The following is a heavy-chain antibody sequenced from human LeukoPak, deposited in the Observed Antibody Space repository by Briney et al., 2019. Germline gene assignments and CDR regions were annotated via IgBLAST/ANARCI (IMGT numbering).Heavy chain of an antibody. CDR3: ARGFEYYYGSGSYGTAFDY. J-gene: IGHJ4*02. D-gene: IGHD3-10*01. Sequence: PSETLSLTCTVSGGSISSYYWSWIRQPPGKGLEWIGEINHSGSTNYNPSLKSRVTISVDTSKNQFSLKLSSVTAADTAVYYCARGFEYYYGSGSYGTAFDYWGQGTLVTVSS. V-gene: IGHV4-34*01. CDR1: GGSISSYY. CDR2: INHSGST.